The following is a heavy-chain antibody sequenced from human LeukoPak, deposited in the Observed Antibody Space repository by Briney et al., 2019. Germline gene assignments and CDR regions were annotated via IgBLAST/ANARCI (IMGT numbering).Heavy chain of an antibody. CDR2: ISYDGGIK. CDR1: GFTFSSFA. V-gene: IGHV3-30*04. D-gene: IGHD6-6*01. CDR3: ARSRAGRKAYYFDY. Sequence: GGSLRLSCAASGFTFSSFAMHWVRQAPGKGLEWVAVISYDGGIKYYADSVQGRFTISRDNSKNMLFLELNSLRAEDTAVFYCARSRAGRKAYYFDYWGQGTLVTVSS. J-gene: IGHJ4*02.